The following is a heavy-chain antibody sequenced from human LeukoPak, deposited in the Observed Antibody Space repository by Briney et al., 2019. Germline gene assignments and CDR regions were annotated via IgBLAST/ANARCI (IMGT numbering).Heavy chain of an antibody. V-gene: IGHV3-21*01. CDR3: ARDMVDIVVVPASPIDY. CDR1: AFTFSSYS. J-gene: IGHJ4*02. D-gene: IGHD2-2*03. CDR2: ISSSSSYI. Sequence: GRSLRLSCAASAFTFSSYSVNWVRQAPGKGLEWGSSISSSSSYIYYADSVKGRFTISRDNAKNSLYLQMNSLRAEDTAVYYCARDMVDIVVVPASPIDYWGQGTLVTVSS.